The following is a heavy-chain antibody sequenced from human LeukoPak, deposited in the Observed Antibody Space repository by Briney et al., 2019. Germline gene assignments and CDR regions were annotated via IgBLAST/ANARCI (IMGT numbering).Heavy chain of an antibody. J-gene: IGHJ4*02. V-gene: IGHV4-39*07. D-gene: IGHD5-18*01. CDR3: ARDKQPGDY. Sequence: SETLSLTCTVSGGSISSSSYYWGWIRQTPGEGLQWIATIYYSGTTYYNPSLKSRVTISVDTSKNQFSLKLSSVTAADTAVYYCARDKQPGDYWGQGTLVTVSS. CDR1: GGSISSSSYY. CDR2: IYYSGTT.